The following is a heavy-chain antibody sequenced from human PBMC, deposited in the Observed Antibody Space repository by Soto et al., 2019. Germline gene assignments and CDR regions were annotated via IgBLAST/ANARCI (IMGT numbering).Heavy chain of an antibody. J-gene: IGHJ4*02. D-gene: IGHD3-10*01. CDR1: GFTFNNYA. Sequence: EVQLLESGGGLVQPGGSLRLSCAASGFTFNNYAMTWVRQAPGKGLEWVSAISGGGDTTSYADSVKGRFTVSRDGSKNTLYLQMSSLRAEDTALDYCAKGLGGSGSLTPRVDFWGQGTLGTVSS. CDR3: AKGLGGSGSLTPRVDF. V-gene: IGHV3-23*01. CDR2: ISGGGDTT.